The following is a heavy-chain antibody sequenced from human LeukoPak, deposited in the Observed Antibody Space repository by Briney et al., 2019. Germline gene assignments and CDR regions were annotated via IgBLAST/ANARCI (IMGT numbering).Heavy chain of an antibody. CDR2: ITSRGEST. D-gene: IGHD3-22*01. CDR3: ARDRPNYYGSDGHYYRRDGDY. Sequence: GGSLRLSCAASGFTFSIYAMSWVRQAPGMGLQWVSSITSRGESTWYVDSVKGRFTITRDSSENTLYLQMHGLRAEDTAVYYCARDRPNYYGSDGHYYRRDGDYWGRGTLVSVSS. CDR1: GFTFSIYA. V-gene: IGHV3-23*01. J-gene: IGHJ4*02.